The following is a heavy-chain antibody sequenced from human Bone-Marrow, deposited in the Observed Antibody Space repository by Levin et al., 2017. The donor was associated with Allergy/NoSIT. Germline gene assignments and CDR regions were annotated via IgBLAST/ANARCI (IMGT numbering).Heavy chain of an antibody. Sequence: SETLSLTCTVSGGSISSYYWSWIRQPPGKGLEWIGYIYYSGSTNYNPSLKSRVTISVDTSKNQFSLKLSSVTAADTAVYYCARDLGAESWGEQNWFDPWGQGTLVTVSS. J-gene: IGHJ5*02. CDR3: ARDLGAESWGEQNWFDP. D-gene: IGHD3-16*01. CDR1: GGSISSYY. V-gene: IGHV4-59*01. CDR2: IYYSGST.